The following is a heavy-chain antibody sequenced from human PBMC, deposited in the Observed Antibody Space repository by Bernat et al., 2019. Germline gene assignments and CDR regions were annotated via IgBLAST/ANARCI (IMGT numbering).Heavy chain of an antibody. CDR2: ISSSSSYI. D-gene: IGHD3-10*01. CDR3: ARDWLRYYGMDV. J-gene: IGHJ6*02. V-gene: IGHV3-21*01. CDR1: GFTFSSYS. Sequence: EVQLVESGGGLVKPGGSLRLSCAASGFTFSSYSMNWVRQAPGKGLEWVSSISSSSSYIYYADSVKGRFTISRDNAKNSLYLQMNSLRAEDTAVYYCARDWLRYYGMDVWGQGTTVTVSS.